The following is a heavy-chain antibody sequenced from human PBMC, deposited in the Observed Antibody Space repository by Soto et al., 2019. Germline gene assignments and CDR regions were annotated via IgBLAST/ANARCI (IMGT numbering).Heavy chain of an antibody. CDR1: GYTFTNFG. J-gene: IGHJ5*02. V-gene: IGHV1-18*01. CDR3: ARDKGYSGSGSYYNWFDP. CDR2: VSNFNGKT. Sequence: QVQLVQSGAEVKKPGASVKVSCKTSGYTFTNFGISWVRQAPGQGLEWMGWVSNFNGKTTYAQKIQDXGXXXTXXSTTTADMELRSLRSDDTAVYYCARDKGYSGSGSYYNWFDPWGQGTLVTVSS. D-gene: IGHD3-10*01.